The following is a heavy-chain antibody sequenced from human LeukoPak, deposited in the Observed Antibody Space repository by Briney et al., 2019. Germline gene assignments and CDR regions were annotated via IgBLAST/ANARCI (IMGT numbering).Heavy chain of an antibody. V-gene: IGHV1-69*05. CDR1: GGTFSSYA. CDR2: IIPIFGTA. Sequence: SVKVSCKASGGTFSSYAISWVRQAPGQGLEWMGGIIPIFGTANYAQKFQGRVTITTDESTSTAYMELSSLRAEDTAVYYCAKDSSGSYYYFDYWGQGTLVTVSS. CDR3: AKDSSGSYYYFDY. J-gene: IGHJ4*02. D-gene: IGHD1-26*01.